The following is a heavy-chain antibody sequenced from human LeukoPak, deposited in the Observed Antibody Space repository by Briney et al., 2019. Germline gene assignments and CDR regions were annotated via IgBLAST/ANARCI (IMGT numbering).Heavy chain of an antibody. D-gene: IGHD6-19*01. CDR1: GFTFSSYA. CDR3: VISGYSSGWYYFDY. Sequence: QSGGSLRLSCSASGFTFSSYAMHWVRQAPGKGLEYVSAISSNGGSTYYADSVKGRFTSSRDNSKNTLYLQMSSLRAEDTAVYYCVISGYSSGWYYFDYWGQGTLVTVSS. CDR2: ISSNGGST. V-gene: IGHV3-64D*06. J-gene: IGHJ4*02.